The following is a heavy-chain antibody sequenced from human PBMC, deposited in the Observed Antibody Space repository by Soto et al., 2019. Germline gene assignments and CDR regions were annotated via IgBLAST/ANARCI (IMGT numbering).Heavy chain of an antibody. CDR1: GGSISSYY. D-gene: IGHD1-26*01. CDR3: AGQVGARGWFDP. CDR2: IYYSGST. V-gene: IGHV4-59*01. Sequence: QVQLQESGPGLVKPSETLSLTCTVSGGSISSYYWSWIRQPPGKGLEWIGYIYYSGSTNYNPSLKSRVTISVDTSKNQFSLKLRSVTAADTAVYYCAGQVGARGWFDPWGQGTLVTVSS. J-gene: IGHJ5*02.